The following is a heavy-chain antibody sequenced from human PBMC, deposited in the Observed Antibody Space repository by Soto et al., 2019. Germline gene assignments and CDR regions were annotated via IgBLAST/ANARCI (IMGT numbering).Heavy chain of an antibody. CDR1: GYSFTSYW. D-gene: IGHD2-21*02. CDR2: IYPGDSDT. J-gene: IGHJ3*02. Sequence: PGESLKISCKGSGYSFTSYWIGWVRQMPGKGLEWMGIIYPGDSDTRYSPSFQGQVTISADKSISTAYLQWSSLKASDTAMYYCATSYCGGDCLDALDIWGQGTMVTVSS. CDR3: ATSYCGGDCLDALDI. V-gene: IGHV5-51*01.